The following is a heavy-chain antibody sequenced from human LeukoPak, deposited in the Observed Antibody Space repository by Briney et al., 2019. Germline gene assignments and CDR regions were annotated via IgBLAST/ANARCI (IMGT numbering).Heavy chain of an antibody. Sequence: GGSLRLSCAASGFTFSSYSMNWVRQAPGKGLEWVSSISSSSSYIYYADSVKGRFTISRDNSKNTLYLQMNSLRAEDTAVYYCARDSRQDYYDSSGYLWFAFDIWGQGTMVTVSS. D-gene: IGHD3-22*01. CDR2: ISSSSSYI. CDR1: GFTFSSYS. V-gene: IGHV3-21*04. CDR3: ARDSRQDYYDSSGYLWFAFDI. J-gene: IGHJ3*02.